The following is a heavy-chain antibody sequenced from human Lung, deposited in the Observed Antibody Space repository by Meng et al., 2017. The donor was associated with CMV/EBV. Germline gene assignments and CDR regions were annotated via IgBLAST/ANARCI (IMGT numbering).Heavy chain of an antibody. CDR1: GFSIRDYW. Sequence: GESLKISCAASGFSIRDYWMSWVRQAPGKGLEWVANINQDASERYYVDSVKGRFTISRDNAENSLYLQMSSLRVGDTAIYYCARAGAYHDFWTAKEGGYYYYGIDVWGQRXAITVSS. J-gene: IGHJ6*01. V-gene: IGHV3-7*04. CDR3: ARAGAYHDFWTAKEGGYYYYGIDV. CDR2: INQDASER. D-gene: IGHD3/OR15-3a*01.